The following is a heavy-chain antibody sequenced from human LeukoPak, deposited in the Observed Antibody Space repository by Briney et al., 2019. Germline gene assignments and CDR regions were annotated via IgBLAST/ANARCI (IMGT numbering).Heavy chain of an antibody. Sequence: SETLSLTCTVSGVSISSYYWSWIRQPPGKGLEWIGYIYYSGSTNYNPSLKSRVTISVDTSKNQFSLKLSSVTAADTAVYYCARRGFWSGYYMAWFDPWGRGTLVTVSS. CDR3: ARRGFWSGYYMAWFDP. J-gene: IGHJ5*02. V-gene: IGHV4-59*12. D-gene: IGHD3-3*01. CDR2: IYYSGST. CDR1: GVSISSYY.